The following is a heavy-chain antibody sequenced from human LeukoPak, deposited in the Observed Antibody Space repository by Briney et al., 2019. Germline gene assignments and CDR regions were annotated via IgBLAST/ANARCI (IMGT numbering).Heavy chain of an antibody. CDR1: GGTFSRYA. CDR3: ARDQGAVTGTPFDY. CDR2: IIPILGIA. D-gene: IGHD1-20*01. Sequence: ASVKVSCKASGGTFSRYAISWVRQAPGQGLEWMGRIIPILGIANYAQKFQGRVTMTRDTSISTAYMDLSRLRSEDTAVYYCARDQGAVTGTPFDYWGQGTLVTVSS. V-gene: IGHV1-69*04. J-gene: IGHJ4*02.